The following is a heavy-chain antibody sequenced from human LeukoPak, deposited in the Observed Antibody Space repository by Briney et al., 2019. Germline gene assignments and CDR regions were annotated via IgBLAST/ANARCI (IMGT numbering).Heavy chain of an antibody. D-gene: IGHD3-9*01. CDR3: ARGNYDILTGYYWSPYFDY. J-gene: IGHJ4*02. CDR1: GGSISSYY. V-gene: IGHV4-59*01. CDR2: IYYSGST. Sequence: PSETLSPTCTVSGGSISSYYWSWTRQPPGKGLEWIGYIYYSGSTNYNPSLKSRVTISVDTSKNQFSLKLSSVTAADTAVYYCARGNYDILTGYYWSPYFDYWGQGTLVTVSS.